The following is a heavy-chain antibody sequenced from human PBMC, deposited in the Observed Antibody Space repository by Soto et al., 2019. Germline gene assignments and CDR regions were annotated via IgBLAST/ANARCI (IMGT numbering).Heavy chain of an antibody. CDR2: ISTSGGRA. CDR3: AKPVADTTIFDY. V-gene: IGHV3-23*01. CDR1: GFTVNSDG. D-gene: IGHD2-15*01. J-gene: IGHJ4*02. Sequence: EVQLLESGGGVVQPGGSLRLSCTASGFTVNSDGMSWVRQAPGKGLEWVSGISTSGGRANYADSVKGRFTISRDNFKNPLNLQMNGLRGEDTAVYYCAKPVADTTIFDYWGPGTLVTVSS.